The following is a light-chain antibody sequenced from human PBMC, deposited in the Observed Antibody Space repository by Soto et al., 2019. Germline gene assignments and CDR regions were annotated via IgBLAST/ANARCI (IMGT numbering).Light chain of an antibody. V-gene: IGKV3-20*01. CDR3: QQYNNWPST. Sequence: EIVLTQSPGTLSLSPGDRATLSCRASQSVSSSYLAWYQQKPGQAPRLLIYGASSRATGIPDRFSGSGSGTDFTLTISSLQSEDFAVYYCQQYNNWPSTFGQGTRLEIK. J-gene: IGKJ5*01. CDR2: GAS. CDR1: QSVSSSY.